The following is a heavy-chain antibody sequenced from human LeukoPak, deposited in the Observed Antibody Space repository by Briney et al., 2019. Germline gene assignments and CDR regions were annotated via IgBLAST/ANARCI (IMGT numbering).Heavy chain of an antibody. D-gene: IGHD6-6*01. CDR3: AREEQLVLDNWFDP. CDR1: GGSISSGSYY. V-gene: IGHV4-61*02. CDR2: IYTSGST. J-gene: IGHJ5*02. Sequence: SQTLSLTCTVSGGSISSGSYYWSWIRQPAGKGLEWIGRIYTSGSTNYNPSLKSRVTISVDMSKNQFSLKLSSVTAADTAVYYCAREEQLVLDNWFDPWGQGTLVTVSS.